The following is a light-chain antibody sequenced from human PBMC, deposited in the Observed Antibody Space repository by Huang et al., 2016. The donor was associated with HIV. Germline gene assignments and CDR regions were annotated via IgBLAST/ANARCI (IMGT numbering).Light chain of an antibody. CDR3: QESDTWPRLT. J-gene: IGKJ4*01. CDR1: KLVSHY. CDR2: GAS. V-gene: IGKV3-11*01. Sequence: IVLTQSPASLSLSPGERATLSCRASKLVSHYLAWYQHKPGQPPRLLIYGASRRANDIPARLNGTGSGTDFTLTISSLETEDSAVYYCQESDTWPRLTLGGGTKVEIK.